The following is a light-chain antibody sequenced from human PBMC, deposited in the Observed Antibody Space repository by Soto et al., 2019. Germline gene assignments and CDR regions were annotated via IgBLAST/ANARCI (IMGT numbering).Light chain of an antibody. J-gene: IGKJ1*01. CDR2: EAS. CDR1: QSVSDY. Sequence: EIVFSQSPGTLSLSPGEGAALSCRASQSVSDYLAWYQQKPGQVPRLLIYEASRRATGIPARFSGSGSGTDFTLVISSLEPEDFAVYYCQQRYDWPWTFGQGTKVDIK. V-gene: IGKV3-11*01. CDR3: QQRYDWPWT.